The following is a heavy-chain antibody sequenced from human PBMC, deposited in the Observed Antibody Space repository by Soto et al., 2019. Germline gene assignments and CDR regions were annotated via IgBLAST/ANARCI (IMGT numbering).Heavy chain of an antibody. Sequence: QVQLVESGGGVVQPGRSLRLSCAASGFTFRSYGMHWVRQAPGKGLEWVAVISYDGSDKYYADSVKGRFTISRDNSKNTRYLPMDSLRAEDTAVYYCAKGVVVANTCFQHWGQGTLVTVSS. J-gene: IGHJ1*01. D-gene: IGHD2-15*01. CDR1: GFTFRSYG. CDR3: AKGVVVANTCFQH. CDR2: ISYDGSDK. V-gene: IGHV3-30*18.